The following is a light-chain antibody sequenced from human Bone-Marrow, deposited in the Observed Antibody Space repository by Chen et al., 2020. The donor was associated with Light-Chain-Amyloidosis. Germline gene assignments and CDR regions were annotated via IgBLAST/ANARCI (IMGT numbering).Light chain of an antibody. J-gene: IGLJ1*01. CDR1: RSDVDGYNR. CDR2: EVS. CDR3: SAFTVSSTLV. V-gene: IGLV2-18*02. Sequence: QSALTQPPSVSGSPGQSVTISCTGTRSDVDGYNRVSWYHQPPGTAPKVLIFEVSNRPSGVPDRFSGSKSGNTASLTISGLQAVDEGDYFCSAFTVSSTLVFGTGTRVTVV.